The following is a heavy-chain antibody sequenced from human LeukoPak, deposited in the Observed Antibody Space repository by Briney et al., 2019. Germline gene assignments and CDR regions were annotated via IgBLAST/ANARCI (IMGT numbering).Heavy chain of an antibody. D-gene: IGHD3-10*01. CDR2: ISYDGSNK. V-gene: IGHV3-30*18. J-gene: IGHJ3*02. Sequence: GGSLRVSCAASGFTVSSNYMSWVRQAPGKGLEWVAVISYDGSNKYYADSVKGRFTISRDNSRNTLYLQMNSLRAEDTAVYYCAKGYYYGSGSYNPDAFDIWGQGTMVTVSS. CDR3: AKGYYYGSGSYNPDAFDI. CDR1: GFTVSSNY.